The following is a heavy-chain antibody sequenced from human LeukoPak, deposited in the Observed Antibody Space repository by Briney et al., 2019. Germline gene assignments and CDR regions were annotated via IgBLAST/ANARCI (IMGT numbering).Heavy chain of an antibody. CDR1: GFTFDDYG. V-gene: IGHV3-20*01. CDR2: INWNGGST. D-gene: IGHD6-13*01. CDR3: ARAKGYSSSWGNDY. J-gene: IGHJ4*02. Sequence: GGSLRLSCAASGFTFDDYGMSWVRQAPGKGLEWVSGINWNGGSTGYADSVKGRFTISRDNAKNSLYLQMNSLRAEDTALYHCARAKGYSSSWGNDYWGQGTLVTVSS.